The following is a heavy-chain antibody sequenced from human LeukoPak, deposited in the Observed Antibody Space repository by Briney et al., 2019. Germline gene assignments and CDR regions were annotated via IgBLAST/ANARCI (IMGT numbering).Heavy chain of an antibody. CDR1: GYTFTTYG. J-gene: IGHJ4*02. CDR2: ISAYNGDT. Sequence: ASVKVSCKASGYTFTTYGISWLRQAPGQGLEWMGWISAYNGDTNYAQRLQGRVTMTTDTSTSTAYMELRSLRSDDTAVYYCARILYYDSSGPPDYWGQGTLVTVSS. CDR3: ARILYYDSSGPPDY. V-gene: IGHV1-18*01. D-gene: IGHD3-22*01.